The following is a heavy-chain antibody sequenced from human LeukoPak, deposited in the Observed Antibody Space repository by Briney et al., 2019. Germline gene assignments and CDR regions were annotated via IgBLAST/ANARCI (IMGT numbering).Heavy chain of an antibody. J-gene: IGHJ4*02. D-gene: IGHD6-13*01. Sequence: ASVKVSCKASGYTFTSYGISWVRQAPGQGLEWMGWISADNGNTNYAQKLQGRVTMTTDTSTSTAYMELRSLRSDDTAVYYCARLNSSSWYSLDDYWGQGTLVPVSS. CDR1: GYTFTSYG. CDR3: ARLNSSSWYSLDDY. CDR2: ISADNGNT. V-gene: IGHV1-18*01.